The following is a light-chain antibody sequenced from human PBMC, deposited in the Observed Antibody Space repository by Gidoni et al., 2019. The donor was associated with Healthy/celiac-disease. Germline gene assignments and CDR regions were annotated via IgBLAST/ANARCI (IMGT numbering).Light chain of an antibody. CDR1: SSDVGGYNY. CDR2: EVS. J-gene: IGLJ3*02. V-gene: IGLV2-14*01. Sequence: PGQSITISCTGTSSDVGGYNYVSWYQQHPGKAPKLMIYEVSNRPSGVSNRFSGSKSGNTASLTISGLQAEDEADYYCSSYTSSSTLDVMFGGGTKLTVL. CDR3: SSYTSSSTLDVM.